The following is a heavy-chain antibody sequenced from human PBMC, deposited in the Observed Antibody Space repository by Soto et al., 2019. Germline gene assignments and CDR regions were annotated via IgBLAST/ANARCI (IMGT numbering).Heavy chain of an antibody. CDR3: AREGINKYNEYYFDY. D-gene: IGHD1-1*01. CDR2: ISGSGNYT. Sequence: RLSCAASGFTFSSYSMNWVRQAPGKGLEWVSSISGSGNYTHYADFLRGRFTISRDNAKTSLYLQMNSLRAEDTAVYYCAREGINKYNEYYFDYWGQGTVVTVSS. CDR1: GFTFSSYS. V-gene: IGHV3-21*01. J-gene: IGHJ4*01.